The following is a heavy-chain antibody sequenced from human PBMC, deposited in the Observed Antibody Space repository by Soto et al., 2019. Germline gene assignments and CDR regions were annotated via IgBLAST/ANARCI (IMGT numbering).Heavy chain of an antibody. J-gene: IGHJ4*02. CDR1: GFTFSAYA. V-gene: IGHV3-23*01. CDR2: ITGSGGST. CDR3: ARAFSGSYPNFDY. D-gene: IGHD1-26*01. Sequence: PGGSLRLSCTASGFTFSAYAMSWVRQTPGKGLEWVSGITGSGGSTSYADPVKGRFTISRDNSKNTLYLQMNSLRPEDTAVYYCARAFSGSYPNFDYWGQGTLVTVSS.